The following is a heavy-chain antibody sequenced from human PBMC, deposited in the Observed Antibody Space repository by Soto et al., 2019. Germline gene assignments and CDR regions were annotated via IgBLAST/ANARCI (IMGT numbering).Heavy chain of an antibody. CDR3: AKDSMGLSINYDVWSGPSGMDV. V-gene: IGHV3-23*01. CDR1: GFTFSSYA. CDR2: ISGSGGST. D-gene: IGHD3-3*01. Sequence: GSLRLSCAASGFTFSSYAMSWVRQAPGKGLEWVSAISGSGGSTYYADSVKGRFTISRDNSKNTLYLQMNSLRAEDTAVYYCAKDSMGLSINYDVWSGPSGMDVWGQGTTVTVSS. J-gene: IGHJ6*02.